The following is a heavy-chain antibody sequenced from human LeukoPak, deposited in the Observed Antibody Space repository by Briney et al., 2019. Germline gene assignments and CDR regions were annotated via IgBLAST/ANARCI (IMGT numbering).Heavy chain of an antibody. Sequence: GGSLRLSCAASGFTFSSYGMSWVRQAPGKGLEWVSAISGSGGSTYYADSVKGRFTISRDNSKNTLYLQMNSLRAEDTAVYYCANSPPAPGNYYDSSGPNDYWGQGTPVTVSS. V-gene: IGHV3-23*01. CDR1: GFTFSSYG. CDR2: ISGSGGST. J-gene: IGHJ4*02. D-gene: IGHD3-22*01. CDR3: ANSPPAPGNYYDSSGPNDY.